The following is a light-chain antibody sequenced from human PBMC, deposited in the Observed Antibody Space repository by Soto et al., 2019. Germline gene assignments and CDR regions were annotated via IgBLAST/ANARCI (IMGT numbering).Light chain of an antibody. CDR2: GAS. Sequence: EIVLTQSPGTLSLSPGERATLSCRASQSVSSNYLAWYQQKPGQAPRFLIYGASSRATGITDRFSGSGSGTDLTITISRLEPEDFAVYYCQQYGTSPITFGQGTRLEIK. CDR1: QSVSSNY. CDR3: QQYGTSPIT. J-gene: IGKJ5*01. V-gene: IGKV3-20*01.